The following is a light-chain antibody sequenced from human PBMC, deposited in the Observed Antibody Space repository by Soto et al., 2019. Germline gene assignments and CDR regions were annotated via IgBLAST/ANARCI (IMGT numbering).Light chain of an antibody. V-gene: IGKV3-11*01. CDR3: QHCSNLPTT. CDR1: QNVSNK. CDR2: DAS. J-gene: IGKJ5*01. Sequence: SPSTLSASVRERATLSCRASQNVSNKLAWYQQKPGQAPRLLIYDASNRATGIAPRSRGSRSGTDFTLTISSVEPEDITLYICQHCSNLPTTFAQGTRLEIK.